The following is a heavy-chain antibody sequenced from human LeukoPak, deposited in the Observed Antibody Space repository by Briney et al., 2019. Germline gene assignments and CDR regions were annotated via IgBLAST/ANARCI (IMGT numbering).Heavy chain of an antibody. Sequence: SETPSLTCTVSGGSISSYYWSWIRQPPGKGLEWIGYIYYSGSTNYNPSLKSRVTISVDTSKNQFSLKLSSVTAAGTAVYYCARGQWPLYYFDYWGQGTLVTVSS. CDR3: ARGQWPLYYFDY. J-gene: IGHJ4*02. CDR1: GGSISSYY. CDR2: IYYSGST. V-gene: IGHV4-59*01. D-gene: IGHD6-19*01.